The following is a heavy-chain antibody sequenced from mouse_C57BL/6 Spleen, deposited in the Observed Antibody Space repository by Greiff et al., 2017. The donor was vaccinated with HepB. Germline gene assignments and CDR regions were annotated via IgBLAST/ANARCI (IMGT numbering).Heavy chain of an antibody. CDR3: AREMNYGNDYYAMDY. D-gene: IGHD2-1*01. J-gene: IGHJ4*01. V-gene: IGHV1-84*01. CDR2: IYPGSGNT. Sequence: VQLVESGPELVKPGASVKISCKASGYTFTDYYINWVKQRPGQGLEWIGWIYPGSGNTKYNEKFKGKATLTVDTSSRTAYMQLSSLTSEDSAVYFCAREMNYGNDYYAMDYWGQGTSVTVSS. CDR1: GYTFTDYY.